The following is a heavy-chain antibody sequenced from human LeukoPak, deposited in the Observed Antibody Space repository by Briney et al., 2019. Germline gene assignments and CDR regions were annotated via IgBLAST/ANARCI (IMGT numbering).Heavy chain of an antibody. CDR3: AKDRGVGRYFDY. CDR2: IRYDGSNK. J-gene: IGHJ4*02. D-gene: IGHD3-10*01. CDR1: GFTFSSYG. Sequence: PGGSLRLSCAASGFTFSSYGMHWVRQAPGKGLEWVALIRYDGSNKYYADSVKGRFTISRDNSKNTLYLQMNSLRAEDTAVYYCAKDRGVGRYFDYWGQGTLVTVCS. V-gene: IGHV3-30*02.